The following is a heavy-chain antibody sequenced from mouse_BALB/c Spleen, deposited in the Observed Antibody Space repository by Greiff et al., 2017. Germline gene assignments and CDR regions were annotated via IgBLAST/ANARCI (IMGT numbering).Heavy chain of an antibody. V-gene: IGHV5-6-5*01. D-gene: IGHD2-14*01. CDR1: GFTFSSYA. Sequence: VQLKESGGGLVKPGGSLKLSCAASGFTFSSYAMSWVRQTPEKRLEWVASISSGGSTYYPDSVKGRFTISRDNARNILYLQMSSLRSEDTAMYYCANVRRNWFAYWGQGTLVTVSA. CDR2: ISSGGST. CDR3: ANVRRNWFAY. J-gene: IGHJ3*01.